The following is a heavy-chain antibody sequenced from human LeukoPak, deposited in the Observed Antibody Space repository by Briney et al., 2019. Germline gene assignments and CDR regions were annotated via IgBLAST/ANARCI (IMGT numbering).Heavy chain of an antibody. CDR2: ISSSSSYI. Sequence: GGSLRLSCAVSGFTFSSYSMNWVRQAPGKGLEWVSSISSSSSYIYYADSVKGRFTISRDNAKNSLYLQMNSLRAEDTAVYYRAPSDSSGYSFDYWGQGTLVTVSS. D-gene: IGHD3-22*01. CDR3: APSDSSGYSFDY. CDR1: GFTFSSYS. V-gene: IGHV3-21*01. J-gene: IGHJ4*02.